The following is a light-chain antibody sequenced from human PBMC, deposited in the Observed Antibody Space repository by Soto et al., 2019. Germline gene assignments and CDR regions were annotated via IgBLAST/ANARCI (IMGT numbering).Light chain of an antibody. CDR2: EAS. CDR1: QSIGGW. J-gene: IGKJ1*01. V-gene: IGKV1-5*03. Sequence: DLQMTQSPSTLSASVGDRVTITCRASQSIGGWLAWYQQNPGRAPKLLIYEASTLESGVPLRFSGSGSGSEFNLTTSSLQPDDFATYYCQQYSTYPVTFGQGTKVEI. CDR3: QQYSTYPVT.